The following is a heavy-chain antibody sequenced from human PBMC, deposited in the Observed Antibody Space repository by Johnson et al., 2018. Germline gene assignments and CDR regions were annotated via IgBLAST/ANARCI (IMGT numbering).Heavy chain of an antibody. J-gene: IGHJ3*02. CDR1: GGSISSSSYC. V-gene: IGHV4-39*07. CDR3: ARHTTPEPAFDI. D-gene: IGHD1-26*01. CDR2: IYPGDSDT. Sequence: QVQLQESGPGLVKPSETLSLICTVSGGSISSSSYCWGWIRQPPGKRLEWMGIIYPGDSDTRYSPSFQGQVTISADKSISTAYLQWSSLKASDTAMYYCARHTTPEPAFDIWGQGTMVTVSS.